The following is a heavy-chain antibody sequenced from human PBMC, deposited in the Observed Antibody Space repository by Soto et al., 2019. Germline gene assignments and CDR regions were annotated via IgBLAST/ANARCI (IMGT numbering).Heavy chain of an antibody. D-gene: IGHD3-10*01. Sequence: RSLRLSCATSGFTFRRYWMTWVRQVPGKGLEGVANINQDGTEKYYLASVKGRFTISRDNAKDSLDLQMNALSADDTAVYYCAKAPAGSGREYYCDYWGQGTLVTVSS. CDR2: INQDGTEK. CDR3: AKAPAGSGREYYCDY. J-gene: IGHJ4*02. CDR1: GFTFRRYW. V-gene: IGHV3-7*01.